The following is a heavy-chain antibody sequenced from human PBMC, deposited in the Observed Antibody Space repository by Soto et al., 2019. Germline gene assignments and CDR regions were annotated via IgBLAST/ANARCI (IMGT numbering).Heavy chain of an antibody. D-gene: IGHD6-6*01. CDR2: IKSKTDGGTT. J-gene: IGHJ6*02. CDR1: GFTFSNAW. V-gene: IGHV3-15*07. Sequence: GGSLRLSCAASGFTFSNAWMNWVRQAPGKGLEWVGRIKSKTDGGTTDYAAPVKGRFTISRDDSKNTLYLQMNSLKTEDTAVYYCTTVAYSSSNVDYYYGMDVWGQGTTVTVSS. CDR3: TTVAYSSSNVDYYYGMDV.